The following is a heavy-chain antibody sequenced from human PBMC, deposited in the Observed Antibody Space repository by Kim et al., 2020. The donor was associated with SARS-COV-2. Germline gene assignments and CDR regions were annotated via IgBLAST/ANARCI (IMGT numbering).Heavy chain of an antibody. CDR3: TRGGSSWYVIDY. D-gene: IGHD6-13*01. V-gene: IGHV1-18*01. Sequence: ASVKVSCKASGYTFTNYYITWMRQAPGQGLEWVGWISPYNGGTLYARTVQGRVTMTIDTSTSMAYMELTSLRSDDTAVYYCTRGGSSWYVIDYWGQGTLITVS. CDR1: GYTFTNYY. J-gene: IGHJ4*02. CDR2: ISPYNGGT.